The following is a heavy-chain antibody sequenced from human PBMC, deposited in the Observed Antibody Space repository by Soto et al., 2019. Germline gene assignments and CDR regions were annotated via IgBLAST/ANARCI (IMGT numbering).Heavy chain of an antibody. D-gene: IGHD1-1*01. CDR1: VGSISSYY. Sequence: QVQLQESGPGLVKPSETLSITCTVSVGSISSYYWSWIRQPPGKGLEWIGYIYYSGSTNYNPALKSRVTITVDPANNQVSLKLCSVIAADTAVYYCARGWAQYGWNDVFGYWGQGTLVPVSS. J-gene: IGHJ4*02. CDR2: IYYSGST. CDR3: ARGWAQYGWNDVFGY. V-gene: IGHV4-59*01.